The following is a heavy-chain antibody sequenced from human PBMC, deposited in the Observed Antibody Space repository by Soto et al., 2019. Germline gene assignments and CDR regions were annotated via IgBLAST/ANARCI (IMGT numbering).Heavy chain of an antibody. D-gene: IGHD3-10*01. V-gene: IGHV4-59*08. Sequence: QVQLQESGPGLVKPSETMSLSCTVSGGSISSYYWSWFRQSPGQRMEWIGYVHHSWGSSYNPSLQSRVAISLDTSKSQFSLKVTSVPATDTAVYYCARQGFGPLHGLVDVWGQGTTVTVSS. J-gene: IGHJ6*02. CDR1: GGSISSYY. CDR3: ARQGFGPLHGLVDV. CDR2: VHHSWGS.